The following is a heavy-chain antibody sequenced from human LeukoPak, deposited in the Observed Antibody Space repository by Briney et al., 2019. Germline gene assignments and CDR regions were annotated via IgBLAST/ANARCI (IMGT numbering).Heavy chain of an antibody. CDR3: ARDKSIAIRNPLDI. D-gene: IGHD6-6*01. J-gene: IGHJ3*02. CDR1: GFTFNNYE. Sequence: SGGSLRLSCAASGFTFNNYEMNWVRQAPGKGLEWVSYISSSGSTIYSADSVKGRFTVSRDNAKNSLYLQMNSLRAEDTAVYYCARDKSIAIRNPLDIWGQGTMVTVSS. V-gene: IGHV3-48*03. CDR2: ISSSGSTI.